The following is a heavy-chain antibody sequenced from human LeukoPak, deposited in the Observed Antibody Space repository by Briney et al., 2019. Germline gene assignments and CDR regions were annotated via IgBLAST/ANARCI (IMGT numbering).Heavy chain of an antibody. CDR1: GYTFTGYY. J-gene: IGHJ3*02. CDR3: ARGPYYDLPTGAFDI. CDR2: INPNTGGT. V-gene: IGHV1-2*06. D-gene: IGHD3-3*01. Sequence: ASVKVSCKASGYTFTGYYIHWVRQAPGQGLEWMGRINPNTGGTNYAQNFQDRVTMTRDTSISTAYMELSRLRSDDTAAYYCARGPYYDLPTGAFDIWGQGTMVTVSS.